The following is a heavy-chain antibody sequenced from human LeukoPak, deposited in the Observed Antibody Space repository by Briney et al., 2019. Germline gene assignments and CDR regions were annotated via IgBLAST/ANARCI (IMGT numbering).Heavy chain of an antibody. Sequence: ASVKVSCKASGYTFTGYYMHWVRQAPGQGLEWMGWINPNSGGTNYAQKFQGRVTMTRDTSISTAYMGLSRLRSDDTAVYYCARERNSNPQYWGQGTLVTVSS. J-gene: IGHJ4*02. CDR3: ARERNSNPQY. V-gene: IGHV1-2*02. D-gene: IGHD4-11*01. CDR2: INPNSGGT. CDR1: GYTFTGYY.